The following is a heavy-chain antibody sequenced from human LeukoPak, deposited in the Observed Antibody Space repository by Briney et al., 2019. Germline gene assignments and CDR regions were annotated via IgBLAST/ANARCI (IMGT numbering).Heavy chain of an antibody. V-gene: IGHV3-23*01. CDR3: AKAAVAGTSHFDY. J-gene: IGHJ4*02. Sequence: GGSLRLSCAASGFTFSSYAMSWVRRAPGKGLEWVSAVSGSGGSTYYADSVKGRFTISRDNSKNTLYLQMNSLRAEDTAVYYCAKAAVAGTSHFDYWGQGTLVTVSS. CDR2: VSGSGGST. D-gene: IGHD6-19*01. CDR1: GFTFSSYA.